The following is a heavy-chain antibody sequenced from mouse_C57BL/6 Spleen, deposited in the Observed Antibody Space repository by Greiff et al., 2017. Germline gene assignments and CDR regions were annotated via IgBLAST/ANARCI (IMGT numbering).Heavy chain of an antibody. CDR1: GYTFTSYD. V-gene: IGHV1-85*01. J-gene: IGHJ4*01. CDR3: ARGMVYYGSSYDAMDY. Sequence: QVQLQQSGPELVKPGASVKLSCKASGYTFTSYDINWVKQRPGQGLEWIGWIYPRDGSTKYNEKFKGKATLTVDTSSSTAYMELHSLTSEDSAVYFCARGMVYYGSSYDAMDYWGQGTSVTVSS. D-gene: IGHD1-1*01. CDR2: IYPRDGST.